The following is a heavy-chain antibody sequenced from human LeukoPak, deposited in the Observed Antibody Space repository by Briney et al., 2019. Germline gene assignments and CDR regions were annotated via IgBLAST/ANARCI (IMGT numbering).Heavy chain of an antibody. CDR1: GDSFSSYA. J-gene: IGHJ4*01. Sequence: ASLKVSCKASGDSFSSYAICWVRPALGQGLEWMGIINPSGGSTTYAQKCQGRVTKTRDTSTTTVYMELNNLKSEDTAVYYCARDGSPARFDYWGHGTLVTVSS. CDR2: INPSGGST. V-gene: IGHV1-46*01. D-gene: IGHD6-13*01. CDR3: ARDGSPARFDY.